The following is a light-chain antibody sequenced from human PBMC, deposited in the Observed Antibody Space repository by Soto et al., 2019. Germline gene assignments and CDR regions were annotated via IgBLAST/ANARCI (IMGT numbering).Light chain of an antibody. CDR3: QQYNDWPT. CDR1: QSVSSIY. CDR2: GAS. V-gene: IGKV3-15*01. Sequence: EIVLTQSPGTLSLSPGERATLSCRASQSVSSIYFAWYQQRPGQAPRLLIYGASTRATGIPARFSGRGSGTEFTLTISGLQSEDFAIYYCQQYNDWPTFGQGTKVDIK. J-gene: IGKJ2*01.